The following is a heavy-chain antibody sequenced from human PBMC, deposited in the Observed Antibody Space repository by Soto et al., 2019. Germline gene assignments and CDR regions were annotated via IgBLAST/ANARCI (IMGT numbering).Heavy chain of an antibody. CDR3: AGFTSSSIDF. Sequence: PGGSLRLSCAASGFTFGSYGMHWVRQATGEGLEWISSFTTAGNTYYAGSVKGRFTISRDDAKNSFYLQMNSLRAGDTAVYYCAGFTSSSIDFWGHGTLVTVSS. D-gene: IGHD6-6*01. CDR2: FTTAGNT. CDR1: GFTFGSYG. V-gene: IGHV3-13*01. J-gene: IGHJ4*01.